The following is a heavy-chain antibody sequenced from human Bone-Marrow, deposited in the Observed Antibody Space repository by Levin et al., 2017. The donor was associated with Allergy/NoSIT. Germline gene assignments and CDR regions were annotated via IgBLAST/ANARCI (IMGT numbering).Heavy chain of an antibody. Sequence: GESLKISCAASGFTFTDFWMAWVRQAPGKGLEWVASIKQDGSIKNYVDSVKGRFTISRDNAKNSLDLQMNSLRPEDTALYYCATIWRGASGSSRWGQGTLVTVSS. D-gene: IGHD6-19*01. CDR2: IKQDGSIK. CDR1: GFTFTDFW. CDR3: ATIWRGASGSSR. J-gene: IGHJ4*02. V-gene: IGHV3-7*03.